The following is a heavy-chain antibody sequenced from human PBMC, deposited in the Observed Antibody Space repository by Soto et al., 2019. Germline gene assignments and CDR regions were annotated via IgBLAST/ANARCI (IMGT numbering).Heavy chain of an antibody. CDR3: SGRITIFGVVIIPYYGMDV. J-gene: IGHJ6*02. CDR1: GFTFSSYE. D-gene: IGHD3-3*01. CDR2: ISSSGSTI. V-gene: IGHV3-48*03. Sequence: GGSLRLSCAASGFTFSSYEMNWVRQAPGKWLEWVSYISSSGSTIYYADSVKGRFTISRDNAKNSLYLQMNSLRAEDTAVYYCSGRITIFGVVIIPYYGMDVWGQGXTVTVYS.